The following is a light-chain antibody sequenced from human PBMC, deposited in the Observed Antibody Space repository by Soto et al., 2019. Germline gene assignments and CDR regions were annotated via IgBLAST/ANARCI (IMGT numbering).Light chain of an antibody. CDR2: RNN. J-gene: IGLJ2*01. Sequence: QSVLTQPPSASGTPGQRVTISCSGSSSNIGSNTINWYQQFPGTAPRLLIYRNNQRPSGVPDRISGSKSGTSAPLAISGLQSEDEADYYCAAWDDSLSGVVFGGGTQLTVL. CDR3: AAWDDSLSGVV. V-gene: IGLV1-44*01. CDR1: SSNIGSNT.